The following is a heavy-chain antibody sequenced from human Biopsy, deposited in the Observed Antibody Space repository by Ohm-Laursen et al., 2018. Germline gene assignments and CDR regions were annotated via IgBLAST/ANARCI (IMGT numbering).Heavy chain of an antibody. V-gene: IGHV1-69*06. CDR3: ATKLTGYFHH. J-gene: IGHJ1*01. Sequence: SVKVSCKPPGDSFSKYCVNWVRQAPGQGLEWLGGNIPILGTGNYAQKFQDRVTVAADTSTSTATMELRSLRSDDTAVYYCATKLTGYFHHWGQGTLVIVSS. CDR2: NIPILGTG. D-gene: IGHD3-9*01. CDR1: GDSFSKYC.